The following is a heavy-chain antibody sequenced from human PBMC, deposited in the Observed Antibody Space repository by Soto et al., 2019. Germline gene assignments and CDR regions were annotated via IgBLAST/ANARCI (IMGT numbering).Heavy chain of an antibody. CDR3: ANGNIVAARGLDY. D-gene: IGHD6-6*01. CDR2: ISENGGST. CDR1: GFTFSNYV. J-gene: IGHJ4*02. Sequence: EVQLLESGGGLVQPGGSLRLSCTVSGFTFSNYVMTWVRQAPGKGLEWVSGISENGGSTYYADSVKGRFTISRDNSKNTLYLQRNSLRAEDAAVYYCANGNIVAARGLDYWGQGTLVTVSS. V-gene: IGHV3-23*01.